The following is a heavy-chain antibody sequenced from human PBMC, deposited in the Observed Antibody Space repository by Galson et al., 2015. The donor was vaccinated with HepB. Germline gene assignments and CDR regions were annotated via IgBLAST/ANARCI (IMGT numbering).Heavy chain of an antibody. CDR1: GFSFRSYT. J-gene: IGHJ4*02. CDR3: AREDRNAYDFFDY. D-gene: IGHD2-15*01. CDR2: ISYNGDTQ. V-gene: IGHV3-30*04. Sequence: LRLSCAVSGFSFRSYTMHWVRQAPGKGLEWMSSISYNGDTQNYVDSVKGRFTTSRDNSKSPLYLQMNGLRPEDTAVYYCAREDRNAYDFFDYWGQGTLVSVSP.